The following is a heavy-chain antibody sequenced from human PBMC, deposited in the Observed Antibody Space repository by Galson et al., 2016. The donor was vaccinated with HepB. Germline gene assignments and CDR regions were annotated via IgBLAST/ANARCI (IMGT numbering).Heavy chain of an antibody. Sequence: SLRLSCAASGFTFDNYAMHWVRQAPGKGLEWVSLINWDGYGTYYADFVEGRFTISRDNSKSSLYLQMNSLRAEDTAFYYCAKGPDGSGPYWYFDLWSRGTLVTVSS. J-gene: IGHJ2*01. V-gene: IGHV3-43D*03. CDR1: GFTFDNYA. D-gene: IGHD6-19*01. CDR2: INWDGYGT. CDR3: AKGPDGSGPYWYFDL.